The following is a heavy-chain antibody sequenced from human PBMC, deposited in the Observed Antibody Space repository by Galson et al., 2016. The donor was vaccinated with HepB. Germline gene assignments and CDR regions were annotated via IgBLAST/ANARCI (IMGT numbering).Heavy chain of an antibody. CDR1: GFAFSGSG. CDR3: ARELVRSAFDL. V-gene: IGHV3-48*02. J-gene: IGHJ3*01. CDR2: ISSRVSPI. D-gene: IGHD6-6*01. Sequence: SLRLSCAASGFAFSGSGLNWVRQAPGKGLQWISYISSRVSPIYYADSVKGRLTISRDNAKNSVYLQMNNLRDEDTGVYYCARELVRSAFDLWGQGTMVTVSS.